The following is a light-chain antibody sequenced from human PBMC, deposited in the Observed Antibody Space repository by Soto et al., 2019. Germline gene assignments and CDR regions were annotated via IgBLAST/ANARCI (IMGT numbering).Light chain of an antibody. J-gene: IGLJ3*02. CDR1: SSNIGAHS. CDR3: GTWDNSLSGGV. CDR2: DNS. Sequence: QSVLTQPPSLSAAPGHQVTIFCSGSSSNIGAHSVSWYQQLPGTAPKLLIYDNSERPSGVPDRFSGSKSGTSATLGITGLQTGDEAHYYCGTWDNSLSGGVFGGGTKLTVL. V-gene: IGLV1-51*02.